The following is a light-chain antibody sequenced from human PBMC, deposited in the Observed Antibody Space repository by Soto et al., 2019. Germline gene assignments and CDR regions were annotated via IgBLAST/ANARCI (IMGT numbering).Light chain of an antibody. CDR1: QSVSRY. J-gene: IGKJ5*01. Sequence: EIVLTQSPATLSLSPGERATLSCRSSQSVSRYLAWYQQTPGQAPRHLSYDASSKVRGIPARFSGSGSGTDFALTISSLLPEAFAISYCRPRIKLPTFGQGTRLEIK. CDR3: RPRIKLPT. CDR2: DAS. V-gene: IGKV3-11*01.